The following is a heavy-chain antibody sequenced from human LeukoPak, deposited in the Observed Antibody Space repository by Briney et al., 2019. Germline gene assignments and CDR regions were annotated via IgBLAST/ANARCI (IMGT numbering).Heavy chain of an antibody. V-gene: IGHV3-21*01. J-gene: IGHJ6*03. CDR3: ARDQTAAAGYYYYYYMDV. Sequence: TGGSLRLSCAASGFTFSSYSMNWGREAPGKGLDWVSSISSSSSYIYYADPVKGRFTVSRDNAKNSLYLQMNSLRAEDTAVYYCARDQTAAAGYYYYYYMDVWGKGTTVTVSS. D-gene: IGHD6-13*01. CDR2: ISSSSSYI. CDR1: GFTFSSYS.